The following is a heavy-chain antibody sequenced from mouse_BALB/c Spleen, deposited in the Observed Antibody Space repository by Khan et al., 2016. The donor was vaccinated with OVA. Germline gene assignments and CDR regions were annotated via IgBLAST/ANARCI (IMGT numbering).Heavy chain of an antibody. V-gene: IGHV3-2*02. CDR1: GYSITSDYA. D-gene: IGHD2-3*01. CDR2: ISYSGST. CDR3: ARSMMAN. J-gene: IGHJ2*01. Sequence: EVQLQESGPGLVKPSQSLSLTCTVTGYSITSDYAWNWIRQFPGNKLEWMGYISYSGSTSYNPSLKSRISITRDTSKNQFFLQLNSVTTEDTATNYCARSMMANWGQGTTLTVSS.